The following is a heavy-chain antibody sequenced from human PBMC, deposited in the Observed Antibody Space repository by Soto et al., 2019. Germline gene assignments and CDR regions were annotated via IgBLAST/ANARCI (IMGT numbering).Heavy chain of an antibody. CDR2: IHNSGTS. Sequence: XETLSLTCTVSGDTSTSYYWGWIRQAPGKGLEWIGHIHNSGTSTHNPSLNGRVTISIDISKKQFSLKLTSLTPADTAVYYCARDFYDSVGYTWFDSWSQGNLVTVSS. D-gene: IGHD3-22*01. CDR3: ARDFYDSVGYTWFDS. CDR1: GDTSTSYY. V-gene: IGHV4-59*01. J-gene: IGHJ5*01.